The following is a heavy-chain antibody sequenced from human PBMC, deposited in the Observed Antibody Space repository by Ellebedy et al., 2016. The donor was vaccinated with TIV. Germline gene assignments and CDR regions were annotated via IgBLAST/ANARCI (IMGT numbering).Heavy chain of an antibody. Sequence: SETLSLXCAVYGGSFSGSYWSWIRQPPGKGLEWIGEINHSGSTNYNPSLKSRVTISVDTSKNQFSLKLSSVTAADTAVYYCARGGTRWWYHYYYGMDVWGQGTTVTVSS. D-gene: IGHD2-8*02. V-gene: IGHV4-34*01. CDR3: ARGGTRWWYHYYYGMDV. CDR2: INHSGST. J-gene: IGHJ6*02. CDR1: GGSFSGSY.